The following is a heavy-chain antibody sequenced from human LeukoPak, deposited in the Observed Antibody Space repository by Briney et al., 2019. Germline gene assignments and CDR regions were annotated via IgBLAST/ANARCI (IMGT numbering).Heavy chain of an antibody. D-gene: IGHD3-22*01. V-gene: IGHV1-2*02. J-gene: IGHJ4*02. CDR2: INPISGGT. CDR3: ARALTGLAITAFDL. Sequence: ASVKVSCKASGYTFIAYYMHWVRQAPGQGLEYMGWINPISGGTNYVQKFQGRVTMTRDTSISTAYMELSRLIADDTAVYYCARALTGLAITAFDLWGQGTLVTVSS. CDR1: GYTFIAYY.